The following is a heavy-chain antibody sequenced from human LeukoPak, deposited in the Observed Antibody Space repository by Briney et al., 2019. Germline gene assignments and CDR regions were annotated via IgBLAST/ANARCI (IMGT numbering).Heavy chain of an antibody. J-gene: IGHJ6*03. CDR1: GFTFSSYS. V-gene: IGHV3-48*01. D-gene: IGHD6-19*01. Sequence: GGSLRLSCAASGFTFSSYSMNWVRKAPGKGLEWVSYISSSSSTIYYADSVKGRFTISRDNAKNSLYLQMNSLRAEDTAVYYCAREGIAVAGTHYYYYMDVWGKGTTVTVSS. CDR3: AREGIAVAGTHYYYYMDV. CDR2: ISSSSSTI.